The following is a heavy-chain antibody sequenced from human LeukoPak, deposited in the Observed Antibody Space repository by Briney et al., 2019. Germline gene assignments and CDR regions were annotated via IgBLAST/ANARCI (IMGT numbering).Heavy chain of an antibody. J-gene: IGHJ4*02. D-gene: IGHD5-24*01. CDR1: GYTFTSYG. Sequence: ASVKVSCKASGYTFTSYGITWVRQAPGQGLEWMGWINANNGNTNYAQNLQGRVTMTTDTSTSTAYMELRSLRSDDTAVYYCARDRGVDPMDYWGQGTLVTVSS. CDR3: ARDRGVDPMDY. V-gene: IGHV1-18*01. CDR2: INANNGNT.